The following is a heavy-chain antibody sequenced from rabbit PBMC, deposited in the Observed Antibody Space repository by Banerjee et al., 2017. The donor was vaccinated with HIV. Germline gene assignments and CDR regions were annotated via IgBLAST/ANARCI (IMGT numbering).Heavy chain of an antibody. CDR2: IYAGSSGDT. J-gene: IGHJ4*01. D-gene: IGHD1-1*01. Sequence: QEQLEESGGDLVKPEGSLTLTCTASGFSFSSGYYMCWVRQAPGKGLEWTACIYAGSSGDTYYASWAKGRFTISKTSSTTVTLQMTSLTAADTATYFCARGGGYMDGGGYVFGLWGPGTLVTVS. CDR3: ARGGGYMDGGGYVFGL. CDR1: GFSFSSGYY. V-gene: IGHV1S45*01.